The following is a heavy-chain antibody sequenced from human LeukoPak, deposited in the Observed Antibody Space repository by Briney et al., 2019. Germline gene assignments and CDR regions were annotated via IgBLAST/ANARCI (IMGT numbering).Heavy chain of an antibody. D-gene: IGHD3-16*01. CDR2: TYNTGST. CDR3: ARDDYGVFDAFDV. CDR1: GGSISSHY. V-gene: IGHV4-59*08. J-gene: IGHJ3*01. Sequence: PSETLSLTCTVSGGSISSHYWTWIRQPPGKGLEWIGYTYNTGSTNYNPSLKSRVTISLDTSKNQFSLKLTSVTAADTAIYFCARDDYGVFDAFDVWGQGTVVTVSS.